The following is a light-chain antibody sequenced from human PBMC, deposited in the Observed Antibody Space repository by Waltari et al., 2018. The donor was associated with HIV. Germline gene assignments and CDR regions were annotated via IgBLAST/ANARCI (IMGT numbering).Light chain of an antibody. CDR3: CSYGGSFFYV. CDR2: DVN. V-gene: IGLV2-11*01. J-gene: IGLJ1*01. Sequence: QSALTQPRSVSGSPGQSVPISCTGTSSCVGGYNYVSCYPQHPGKAPKLMIYDVNKRPSGVPDRFSGSKSGNTASLTISGLQAEDEADYYCCSYGGSFFYVFGTGTKVTVL. CDR1: SSCVGGYNY.